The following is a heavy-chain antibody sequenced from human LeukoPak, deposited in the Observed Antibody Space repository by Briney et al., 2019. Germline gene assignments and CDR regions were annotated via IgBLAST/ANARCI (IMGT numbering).Heavy chain of an antibody. CDR2: IIPIFGTA. D-gene: IGHD5-18*01. V-gene: IGHV1-69*05. J-gene: IGHJ3*02. CDR1: GGTFSSYA. Sequence: SVKVSCKASGGTFSSYAISWVRQAPGQGLEWMGRIIPIFGTANYAQKFQGRVTITTDESTSTAYMELSSLRSEDTAVYYCARDSDFRGYSYGYGENAFDIRGQGTMVTVSS. CDR3: ARDSDFRGYSYGYGENAFDI.